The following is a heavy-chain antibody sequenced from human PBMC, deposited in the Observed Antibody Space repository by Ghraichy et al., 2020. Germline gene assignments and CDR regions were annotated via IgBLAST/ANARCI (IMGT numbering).Heavy chain of an antibody. D-gene: IGHD6-19*01. CDR1: GGSISSYY. CDR3: ARGGWRNWFDP. J-gene: IGHJ5*02. CDR2: IYYSGST. Sequence: SETLSLTCTVSGGSISSYYWSWIRQPPGKGLEWIGYIYYSGSTNYNPSLKSRVTISVDTSKNQFSLKLSSVTAADTAVYYCARGGWRNWFDPWGQGTLVTVSS. V-gene: IGHV4-59*01.